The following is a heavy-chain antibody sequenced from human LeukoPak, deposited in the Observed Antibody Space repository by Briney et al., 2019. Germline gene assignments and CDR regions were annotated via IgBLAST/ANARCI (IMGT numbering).Heavy chain of an antibody. V-gene: IGHV3-7*01. D-gene: IGHD3-10*01. J-gene: IGHJ6*03. CDR1: GFRFSSHW. CDR3: ARDRPYGSGTYYMDV. Sequence: GGSLRLSCVASGFRFSSHWMSWVRHTPGKGLEWVANIKQDGSEKYYVDSVKGRFTISRDNAKNSLYLQMNSLRAEDTAVYYCARDRPYGSGTYYMDVWGKGTTVTVSS. CDR2: IKQDGSEK.